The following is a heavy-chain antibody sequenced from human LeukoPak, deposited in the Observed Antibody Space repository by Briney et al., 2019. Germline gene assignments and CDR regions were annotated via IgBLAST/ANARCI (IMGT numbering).Heavy chain of an antibody. D-gene: IGHD3-9*01. J-gene: IGHJ4*02. CDR2: IYYSGST. Sequence: SQTLSLTCTVSGGSISSGGYYWSWIRQHPGKGLGWIGYIYYSGSTYYNPSLKSRVTISVDTSKNQFSLKLSSVTAADTAVYYCARVTVWQYYFDYWGQGTLVTVSS. V-gene: IGHV4-31*03. CDR1: GGSISSGGYY. CDR3: ARVTVWQYYFDY.